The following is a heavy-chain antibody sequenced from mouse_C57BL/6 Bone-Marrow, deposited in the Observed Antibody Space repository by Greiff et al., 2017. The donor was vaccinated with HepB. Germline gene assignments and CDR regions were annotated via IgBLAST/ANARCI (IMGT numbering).Heavy chain of an antibody. CDR3: ARGDYYGSSGAMDY. J-gene: IGHJ4*01. V-gene: IGHV1-64*01. CDR1: GYTFTSYW. Sequence: QVQLQQPGAELVKPGASVKLSCKASGYTFTSYWLHWVKQRPGQGLEWIGMIHPNSGSTNYNEKFKSKATLTVDKSSSTAYMQLSSLTSEDSAVYYWARGDYYGSSGAMDYWGQGTSVTVSS. CDR2: IHPNSGST. D-gene: IGHD1-1*01.